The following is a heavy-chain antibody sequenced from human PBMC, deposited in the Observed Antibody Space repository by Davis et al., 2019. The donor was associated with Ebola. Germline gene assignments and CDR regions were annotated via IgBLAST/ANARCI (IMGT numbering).Heavy chain of an antibody. Sequence: LRLSCTVSGGSISSGGYYWSWIRQHPGKGLEWIGYIYYSGSTYYNPSLKSRVTISVDTSKNQFSLKLSSVTAADTAVYYCARDIYYYDMDVWGQGTTVTVSS. CDR2: IYYSGST. CDR1: GGSISSGGYY. J-gene: IGHJ6*02. CDR3: ARDIYYYDMDV. V-gene: IGHV4-31*03.